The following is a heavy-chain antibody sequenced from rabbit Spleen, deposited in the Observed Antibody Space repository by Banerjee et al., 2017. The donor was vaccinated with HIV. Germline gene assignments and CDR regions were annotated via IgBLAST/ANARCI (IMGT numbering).Heavy chain of an antibody. J-gene: IGHJ6*01. CDR3: ARDTGSSFSSYGMDL. CDR2: IYAGSSGNT. CDR1: GFSFNSGYD. D-gene: IGHD8-1*01. V-gene: IGHV1S40*01. Sequence: QSLEESGGDLVKPGASLTLTCTASGFSFNSGYDMCWVRQAPGKGLEWIACIYAGSSGNTYSATWAKGRFTISKASSTTVTLQMTSLTVADTATYFCARDTGSSFSSYGMDLWGPGTLVTVS.